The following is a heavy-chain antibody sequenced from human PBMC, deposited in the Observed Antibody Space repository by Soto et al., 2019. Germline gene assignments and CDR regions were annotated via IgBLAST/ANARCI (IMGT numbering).Heavy chain of an antibody. CDR1: GYTFTSYA. Sequence: ASVKVSCKASGYTFTSYAMHWVRQAPGQRLEWMGWINAGNGNTKYSQKFQGRVTITRDTSASAAYMELSSLRSEDTAVYYCASSFTVPAASMAPDYWGQGTLVTVSS. CDR2: INAGNGNT. V-gene: IGHV1-3*01. D-gene: IGHD2-2*01. CDR3: ASSFTVPAASMAPDY. J-gene: IGHJ4*02.